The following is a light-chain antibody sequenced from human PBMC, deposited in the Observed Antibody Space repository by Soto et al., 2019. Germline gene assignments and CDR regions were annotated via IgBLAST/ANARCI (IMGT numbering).Light chain of an antibody. CDR2: ATS. J-gene: IGKJ1*01. V-gene: IGKV1-5*01. CDR3: QQYNSYWT. Sequence: DIQLTQSPSSLSASVGDRVTISCRASQSISSYFNWYQQKPGKAPKLLIYATSSLESGVPSRFSGSGSGTEFTLTISSLQPDDFATYYCQQYNSYWTFGQGTKVDIK. CDR1: QSISSY.